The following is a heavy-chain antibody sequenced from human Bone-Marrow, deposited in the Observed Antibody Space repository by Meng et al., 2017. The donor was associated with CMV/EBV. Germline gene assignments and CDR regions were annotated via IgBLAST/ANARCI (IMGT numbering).Heavy chain of an antibody. CDR1: GFTFSSYS. CDR3: ASVAEARDY. CDR2: ISSSSSTI. Sequence: GESLKISCAASGFTFSSYSMNWVRQAPGKGLEWVSYISSSSSTIYYADSVKGRFTISRDNAKNSLYLQMNSLRAEDTAVYYCASVAEARDYWGQGTLVTVSS. J-gene: IGHJ4*02. D-gene: IGHD6-13*01. V-gene: IGHV3-48*04.